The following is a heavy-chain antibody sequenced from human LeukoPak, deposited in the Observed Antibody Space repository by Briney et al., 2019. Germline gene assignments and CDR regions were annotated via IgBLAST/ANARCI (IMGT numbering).Heavy chain of an antibody. CDR1: GGSISSYY. J-gene: IGHJ4*02. V-gene: IGHV4-4*07. CDR2: IYTSGST. Sequence: PSETLSLTCTVSGGSISSYYWSWIRQPAGKGLEWIGRIYTSGSTNYNPSPKSRVSMSVDTSKNQFSLKLSSVTAADTAVYYCARDSYYYDSSGYLIFDYWGQGTLVTVSS. CDR3: ARDSYYYDSSGYLIFDY. D-gene: IGHD3-22*01.